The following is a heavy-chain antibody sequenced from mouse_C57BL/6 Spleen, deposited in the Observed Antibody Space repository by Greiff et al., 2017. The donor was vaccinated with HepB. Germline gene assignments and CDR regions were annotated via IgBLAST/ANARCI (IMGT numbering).Heavy chain of an antibody. CDR1: GYAFSSSW. J-gene: IGHJ2*01. CDR3: ARVETGYLDY. CDR2: IYPGDGDT. D-gene: IGHD4-1*01. V-gene: IGHV1-82*01. Sequence: QVQLQQSGPELVKPGASVKISCKASGYAFSSSWMNWVKQRPGKGLEWIGRIYPGDGDTNYNGKFKGKATLTADKSSSTAYMQLSSLTSEDSAVYLCARVETGYLDYWGQGTTLTVSS.